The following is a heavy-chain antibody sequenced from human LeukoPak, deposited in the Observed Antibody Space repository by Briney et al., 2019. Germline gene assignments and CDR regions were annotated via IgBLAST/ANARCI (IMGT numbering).Heavy chain of an antibody. D-gene: IGHD2-15*01. CDR1: VGSISSSY. J-gene: IGHJ5*02. Sequence: SETLSLTCSVSVGSISSSYWSWIRQPPGKGLEWIGYIYYSGNTNYNPSLGSRVTISVDTSKTQFSLKLSSVTAADTAVYYCARTSFELGYCSGGSCYFGTFDPWGQGTLVTVSS. CDR2: IYYSGNT. CDR3: ARTSFELGYCSGGSCYFGTFDP. V-gene: IGHV4-59*08.